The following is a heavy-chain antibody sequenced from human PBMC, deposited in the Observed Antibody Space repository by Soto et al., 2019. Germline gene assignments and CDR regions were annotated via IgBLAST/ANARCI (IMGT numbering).Heavy chain of an antibody. CDR1: GGSFSGYY. Sequence: EPLSLTCAVYGGSFSGYYWSWIRQPPGKGLEWIGEINHSGSTNYNPSLKSRVTISVDTSKNQFSLKLSSVTAADTAVYYCARGFAYYYYGMDVWGQGTTVTVSS. V-gene: IGHV4-34*01. CDR3: ARGFAYYYYGMDV. J-gene: IGHJ6*02. CDR2: INHSGST.